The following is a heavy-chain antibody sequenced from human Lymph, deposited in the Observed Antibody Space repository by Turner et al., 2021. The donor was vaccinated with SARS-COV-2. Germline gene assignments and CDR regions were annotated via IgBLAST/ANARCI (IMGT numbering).Heavy chain of an antibody. CDR1: GGSFSDYY. D-gene: IGHD6-19*01. J-gene: IGHJ6*02. CDR3: ARVVIAVAGTYSIQVYYYYGMDV. CDR2: IKHSGST. Sequence: QVQLQQWGAGLLKPSETLSLTCAVDGGSFSDYYWSWIRQPPGKGLEWMGEIKHSGSTNYNPSLKSRVTISVDTSKNQFSLKLNSVTAADTAVYYCARVVIAVAGTYSIQVYYYYGMDVWGQGTTVTVSS. V-gene: IGHV4-34*01.